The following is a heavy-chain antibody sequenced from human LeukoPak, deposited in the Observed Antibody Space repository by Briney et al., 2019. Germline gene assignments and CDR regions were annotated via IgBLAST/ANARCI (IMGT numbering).Heavy chain of an antibody. J-gene: IGHJ5*01. D-gene: IGHD2-15*01. Sequence: GGSLRLSCATSGFSFSSYAMSWVRQAPGKGLEWVSAMSSSDDGRYYADSVKGRFTISRDNSKNTLYLQMNRLRLEDTAVYYCARDQGSGCSGGSCFPTDSWGQGTLVTVSS. V-gene: IGHV3-23*01. CDR3: ARDQGSGCSGGSCFPTDS. CDR2: MSSSDDGR. CDR1: GFSFSSYA.